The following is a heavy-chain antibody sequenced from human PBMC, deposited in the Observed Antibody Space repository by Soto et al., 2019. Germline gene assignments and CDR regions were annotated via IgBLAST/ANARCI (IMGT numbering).Heavy chain of an antibody. J-gene: IGHJ5*02. Sequence: PSETLSLTCTVSGGSISSGGYYWSWIRQHPGKGLEWIGYIYYSGSTYYNPSLKSRVTISVDTSKNQFSLKLSSVTAADTAVYYCARGSSSPGTQFDPWGQGTLVTVSS. CDR1: GGSISSGGYY. CDR3: ARGSSSPGTQFDP. V-gene: IGHV4-31*03. CDR2: IYYSGST. D-gene: IGHD6-6*01.